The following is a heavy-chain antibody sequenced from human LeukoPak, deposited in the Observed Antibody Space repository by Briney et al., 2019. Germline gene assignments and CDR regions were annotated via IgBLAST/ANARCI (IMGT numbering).Heavy chain of an antibody. J-gene: IGHJ4*02. V-gene: IGHV3-21*01. CDR3: ARDLGDGSGSLGDY. D-gene: IGHD3-22*01. Sequence: GGSLRLSCAASGFTFSNYSMNWVRQAPGKGLEWVSSITSTSSYIYYADSVRGRFTISRDNAKNSLFLQMNSLRGEDTAVYYCARDLGDGSGSLGDYWGQGTLVTVSS. CDR1: GFTFSNYS. CDR2: ITSTSSYI.